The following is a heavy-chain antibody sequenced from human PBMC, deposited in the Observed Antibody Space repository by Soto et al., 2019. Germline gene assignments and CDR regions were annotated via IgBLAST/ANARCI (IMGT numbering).Heavy chain of an antibody. Sequence: QVQLVQSGAEVKKPGASVKVSCKASGYTLTNFGIRGVRQARGQGLEWMGWISAYNGNTNSAQKFQDRVTMTTDTSTSTDYMELRCLRSDDTAIYYCARGGTPIDYRGQGTLVTVSS. J-gene: IGHJ4*02. D-gene: IGHD3-16*01. V-gene: IGHV1-18*01. CDR2: ISAYNGNT. CDR3: ARGGTPIDY. CDR1: GYTLTNFG.